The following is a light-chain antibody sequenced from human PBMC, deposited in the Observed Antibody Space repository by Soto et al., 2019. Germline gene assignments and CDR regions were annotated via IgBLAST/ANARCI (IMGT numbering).Light chain of an antibody. J-gene: IGKJ4*01. Sequence: DVVMTQSPLSLPVTPGEPASISCRSSQSLLHSDGYNYLDWFLQRPGQSPQVLIYLGSNRAPGVPDRFSGSGSGTDFTLKISRVEAEDVRVYYCMQALQTPLTFGGGTKVEIK. CDR1: QSLLHSDGYNY. V-gene: IGKV2-28*01. CDR2: LGS. CDR3: MQALQTPLT.